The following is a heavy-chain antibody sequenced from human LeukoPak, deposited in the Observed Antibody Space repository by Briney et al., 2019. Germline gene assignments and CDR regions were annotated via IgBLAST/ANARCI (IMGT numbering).Heavy chain of an antibody. Sequence: GGSLRLSCAASGFTFSTYYMSWVRQAPGKGLEWVSGIYGGGNSYYAESVTGRFTISRDNSGNTLHLQMNSPRGEDTAVYYCARELTEGATIDYWGQGTLVTVSS. CDR1: GFTFSTYY. CDR2: IYGGGNS. V-gene: IGHV3-66*02. J-gene: IGHJ4*02. D-gene: IGHD1-26*01. CDR3: ARELTEGATIDY.